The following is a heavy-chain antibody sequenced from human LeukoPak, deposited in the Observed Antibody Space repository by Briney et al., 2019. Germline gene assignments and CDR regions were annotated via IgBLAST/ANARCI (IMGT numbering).Heavy chain of an antibody. J-gene: IGHJ4*02. CDR1: GFTFSDYY. Sequence: PGGSLRLSCAASGFTFSDYYMSWIRQAPGKGLEWVSYISSSSSYTNYADSVKGRFTISRDNAKNSLYLQMSSLRAEDTAVYYCAREWIPYSRDDYWGQGTLVTVSS. CDR3: AREWIPYSRDDY. CDR2: ISSSSSYT. D-gene: IGHD6-13*01. V-gene: IGHV3-11*06.